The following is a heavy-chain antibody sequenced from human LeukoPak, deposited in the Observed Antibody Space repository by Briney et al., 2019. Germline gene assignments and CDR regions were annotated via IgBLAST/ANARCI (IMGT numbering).Heavy chain of an antibody. J-gene: IGHJ6*02. D-gene: IGHD5-18*01. V-gene: IGHV3-9*01. CDR3: ARGAWIQLWLPFTYYGMDV. CDR2: ISWNSGSI. CDR1: GFTFDDYA. Sequence: PGRSLRLSCAASGFTFDDYAMHWVRQAPGKGLEWVSGISWNSGSIGYADSVKGRFTISRDNAKNSLYLQMNSLRAEDTAVYYCARGAWIQLWLPFTYYGMDVWGQGTTVTVSS.